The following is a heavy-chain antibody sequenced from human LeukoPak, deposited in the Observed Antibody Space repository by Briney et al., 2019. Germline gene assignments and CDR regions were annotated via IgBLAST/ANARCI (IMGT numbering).Heavy chain of an antibody. V-gene: IGHV4-30-2*01. CDR3: ARGVRDDFWSGYYGGFDY. D-gene: IGHD3-3*01. CDR2: IYHSGST. CDR1: GGSISSGGYS. J-gene: IGHJ4*02. Sequence: SQTLSLTCTVSGGSISSGGYSWSWIRQPPGKGLEWIGYIYHSGSTYYNPSLKSRVTISVDRSKNQFSLKLSSVTAADTAVYYCARGVRDDFWSGYYGGFDYWGQGTLVTVSS.